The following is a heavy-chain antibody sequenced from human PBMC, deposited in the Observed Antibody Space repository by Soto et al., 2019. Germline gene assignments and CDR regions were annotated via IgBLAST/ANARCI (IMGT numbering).Heavy chain of an antibody. CDR2: INPNSGDT. CDR3: ARGDSTDCSNGVCSFFYNHDMDV. CDR1: GYIFTGYY. V-gene: IGHV1-2*04. D-gene: IGHD2-8*01. J-gene: IGHJ6*02. Sequence: ASVKVSCKASGYIFTGYYMHWVRQAPGQGLEWMGWINPNSGDTNYTQKFQGWVTMTRDTSISTAYMELTRLTSDDTAIYYCARGDSTDCSNGVCSFFYNHDMDVWGQGTTVTVSS.